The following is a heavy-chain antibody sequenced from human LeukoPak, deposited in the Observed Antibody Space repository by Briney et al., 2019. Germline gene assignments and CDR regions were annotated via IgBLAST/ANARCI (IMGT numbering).Heavy chain of an antibody. D-gene: IGHD2-15*01. CDR2: IYHSGNT. V-gene: IGHV4-38-2*02. CDR3: ARGTRDIVVVVAATGPMAFDI. J-gene: IGHJ3*02. CDR1: GYSISSGYY. Sequence: PSETLSLTCTVSGYSISSGYYWGWIRQPPGQGLEWIANIYHSGNTYYNPSLKSRVTISVDTSRNQFSLKLSSVTAADTAVYYCARGTRDIVVVVAATGPMAFDIWGQGTMVTVSS.